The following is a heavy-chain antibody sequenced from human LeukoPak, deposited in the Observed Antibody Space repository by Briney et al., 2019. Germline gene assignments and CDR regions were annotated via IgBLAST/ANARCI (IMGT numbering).Heavy chain of an antibody. CDR3: ASTVDTAMDGYYYYYYMDV. CDR2: IYSGGST. V-gene: IGHV3-66*02. Sequence: GGSLRLSCAASGFTVSSNYMSWVRQAPGKGLEWVSVIYSGGSTYYADSVKGRFTISRDNSKNTLYLQMNSLRAEDTAVYYCASTVDTAMDGYYYYYYMDVWCKGTTVTVSS. J-gene: IGHJ6*03. D-gene: IGHD5-18*01. CDR1: GFTVSSNY.